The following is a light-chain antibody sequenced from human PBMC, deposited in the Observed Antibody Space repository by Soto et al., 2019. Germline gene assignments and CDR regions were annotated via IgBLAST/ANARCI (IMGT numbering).Light chain of an antibody. CDR3: QQYGSSPIT. V-gene: IGKV3-20*01. J-gene: IGKJ5*01. Sequence: EIVLTQSPDTLSLSPGERATLSCRASQSVSSNYVAWYQQKPGQTPRLLIYGASTRATGIPDRFSGDGSVTHFTLTISRLEAEDFVMYYCQQYGSSPITFGQGTRREIK. CDR2: GAS. CDR1: QSVSSNY.